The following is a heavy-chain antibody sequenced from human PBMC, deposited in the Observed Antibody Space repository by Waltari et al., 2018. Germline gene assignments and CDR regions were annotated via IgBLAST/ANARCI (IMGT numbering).Heavy chain of an antibody. CDR2: ISSSSSTI. CDR3: ARAGYYSSSFNWFDP. D-gene: IGHD6-13*01. CDR1: GFTFSSYS. J-gene: IGHJ5*02. Sequence: EVQLVESGGGLVQPGGSLRLSCAASGFTFSSYSMNWVRQAPGKGLEWVSYISSSSSTIYYADSVKGRFTISRDNAKNSLYLQMNSLRAEDTAVYYCARAGYYSSSFNWFDPWGQGTLVTVSS. V-gene: IGHV3-48*04.